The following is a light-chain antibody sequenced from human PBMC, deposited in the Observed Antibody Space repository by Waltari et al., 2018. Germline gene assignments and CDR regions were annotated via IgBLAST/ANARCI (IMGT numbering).Light chain of an antibody. Sequence: DIQMTQSPSSLSASIGDRVTITCQASQDIRNHLHWYQQKPERAPKLLIYDASNLQTGVPSRFSGSGSATHFTFTISSLQPEDIATYYCQKYDNLPLFGGGSKVEI. CDR2: DAS. J-gene: IGKJ4*01. CDR1: QDIRNH. CDR3: QKYDNLPL. V-gene: IGKV1-33*01.